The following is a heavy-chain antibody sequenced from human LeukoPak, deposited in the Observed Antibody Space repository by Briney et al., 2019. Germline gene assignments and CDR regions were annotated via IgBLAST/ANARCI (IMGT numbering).Heavy chain of an antibody. CDR3: AKQRRDGYNYFDY. J-gene: IGHJ4*02. Sequence: SETLSLTCTVSGGSISSSRYYWGWIRHPPGKGLEWIGNIYYSESTYYNPSLKSRVTISVDTSKNQFSLRLSSVTAADTAVYYCAKQRRDGYNYFDYWGQGTLVTVSS. V-gene: IGHV4-39*01. D-gene: IGHD5-24*01. CDR1: GGSISSSRYY. CDR2: IYYSEST.